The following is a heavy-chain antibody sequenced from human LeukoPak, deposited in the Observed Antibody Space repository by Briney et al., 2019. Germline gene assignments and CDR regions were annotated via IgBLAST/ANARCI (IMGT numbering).Heavy chain of an antibody. D-gene: IGHD6-19*01. CDR3: AREGRYSSGWYFGGPYFDY. Sequence: PSETLSLTCTVSGGSISSGGYYWSWIRQHPGKGLEWIGYIYYSGSTYYNPSLKSRVTISVDTSKNQFSLKLSSVTAADTAVYYCAREGRYSSGWYFGGPYFDYWGQGTLVTVSS. J-gene: IGHJ4*02. V-gene: IGHV4-31*03. CDR2: IYYSGST. CDR1: GGSISSGGYY.